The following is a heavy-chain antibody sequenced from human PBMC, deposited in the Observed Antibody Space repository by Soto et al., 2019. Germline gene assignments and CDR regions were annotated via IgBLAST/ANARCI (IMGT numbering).Heavy chain of an antibody. CDR3: AKDPNYYDSRSDY. J-gene: IGHJ4*02. Sequence: GGSLRLSCAASGFTFSSYAMSWVRQAPGKGLEWVSVISGSGGSTYYADSVKGRFTISRDNSKNTLYLQMNSLRAEDTAVYYCAKDPNYYDSRSDYWGQGTLVTVSS. CDR1: GFTFSSYA. D-gene: IGHD3-22*01. CDR2: ISGSGGST. V-gene: IGHV3-23*01.